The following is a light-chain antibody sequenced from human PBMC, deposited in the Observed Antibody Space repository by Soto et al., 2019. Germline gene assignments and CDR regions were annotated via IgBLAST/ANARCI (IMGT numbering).Light chain of an antibody. CDR1: QSSRDG. CDR3: LQDDVYPLT. CDR2: DAS. Sequence: IQMTQSPSSLSASVSERATTTFRASQSSRDGLGLDRQKPGKAPKLLIYDASSLPSGVPSRFSGSGSGTDVTLTISSLQPEDFGTYYCLQDDVYPLTFGGGTKVEFK. J-gene: IGKJ4*01. V-gene: IGKV1-6*01.